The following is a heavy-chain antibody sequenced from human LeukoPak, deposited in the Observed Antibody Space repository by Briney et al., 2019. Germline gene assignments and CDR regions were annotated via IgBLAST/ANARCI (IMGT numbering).Heavy chain of an antibody. CDR3: ARGRYLTTWGGAAAGFLDY. J-gene: IGHJ4*02. CDR2: INHSGST. V-gene: IGHV4-34*01. D-gene: IGHD6-13*01. CDR1: GGSLSGYY. Sequence: SETLSLTCAVYGGSLSGYYWSWIRQPPGKGLEWIGEINHSGSTNYNPSLKSRVTISVDTSQKQSSLRLSSVTAADTAVYYCARGRYLTTWGGAAAGFLDYWGQGTLVTVST.